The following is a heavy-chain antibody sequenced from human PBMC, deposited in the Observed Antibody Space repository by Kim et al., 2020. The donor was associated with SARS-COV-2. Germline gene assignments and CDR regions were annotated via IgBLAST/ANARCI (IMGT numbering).Heavy chain of an antibody. CDR2: MNPNSGNT. D-gene: IGHD6-19*01. Sequence: ASVKVSCKASGYTFTSYDINWVRQATGQGLEWMGWMNPNSGNTGYAQKFQGRITMTRNTSISTAYVELSSLSSEDTAVYYCARSVAGTNYFDYWGQGTLVTVSS. CDR1: GYTFTSYD. V-gene: IGHV1-8*01. CDR3: ARSVAGTNYFDY. J-gene: IGHJ4*02.